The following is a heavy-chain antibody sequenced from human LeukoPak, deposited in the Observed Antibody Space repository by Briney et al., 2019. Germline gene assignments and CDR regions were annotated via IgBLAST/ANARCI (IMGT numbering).Heavy chain of an antibody. V-gene: IGHV1-18*01. D-gene: IGHD3-22*01. Sequence: ASVKVSCKASGYTFTSYGMSWVRQAPGQGLEWMGWISAYNGNTNYARKLQGRVTMTTDTSTSTAYMELRSLRSDDTAVYYCARSMGYYYDSSGYFQHWGQGTLVTVSS. CDR3: ARSMGYYYDSSGYFQH. J-gene: IGHJ1*01. CDR1: GYTFTSYG. CDR2: ISAYNGNT.